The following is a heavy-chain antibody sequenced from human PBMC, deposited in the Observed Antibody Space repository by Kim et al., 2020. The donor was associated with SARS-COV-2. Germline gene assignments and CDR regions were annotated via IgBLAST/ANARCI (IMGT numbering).Heavy chain of an antibody. J-gene: IGHJ3*02. CDR3: ARDRQITMIVVAGAFDI. CDR2: ISAYNGNT. V-gene: IGHV1-18*01. CDR1: GYTFTSYG. Sequence: ASVKVSCKASGYTFTSYGISWVRQAPGQGLEWMGWISAYNGNTNYAQKLQGRVTMTTDTSTSTAYMELRSLRSDDTAVYYCARDRQITMIVVAGAFDIWGQGTMVTVSS. D-gene: IGHD3-22*01.